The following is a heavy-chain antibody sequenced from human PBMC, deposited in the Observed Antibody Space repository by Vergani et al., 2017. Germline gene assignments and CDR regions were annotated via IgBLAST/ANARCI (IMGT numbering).Heavy chain of an antibody. D-gene: IGHD2-2*01. Sequence: QVQLQESGPGLVKPSQTLSLTCTVSGGSISSGGYYWSWIRQHPGKGLEWIGYIYYSGSTYYNPSLKSRVTISVDTSKNQFSLKLSSVTAADTAVYYCARSVVVPAATYYYYYYMDVWGKGTTVTVSS. CDR2: IYYSGST. CDR1: GGSISSGGYY. CDR3: ARSVVVPAATYYYYYYMDV. V-gene: IGHV4-31*03. J-gene: IGHJ6*03.